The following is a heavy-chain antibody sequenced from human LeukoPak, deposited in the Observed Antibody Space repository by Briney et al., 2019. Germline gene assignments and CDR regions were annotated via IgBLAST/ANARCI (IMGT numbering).Heavy chain of an antibody. V-gene: IGHV3-66*01. CDR1: GFTFDDYA. Sequence: GGSLRLSCAASGFTFDDYAVHWVRQAPGKGLEWVSVIYSGGSTYYADSVKGRFTISRDNSKNTLYLQMNSLRAEDTAVYYCARVMGVGWLQLIDYWGQGTLVTVSS. J-gene: IGHJ4*02. D-gene: IGHD5-24*01. CDR2: IYSGGST. CDR3: ARVMGVGWLQLIDY.